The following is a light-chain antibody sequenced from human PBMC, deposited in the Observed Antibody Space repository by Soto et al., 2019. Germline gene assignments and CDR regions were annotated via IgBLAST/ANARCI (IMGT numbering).Light chain of an antibody. Sequence: QSVLTQPASVSGSPGQSITISCTGTSSDVGGYNYVSWYQQHPGKAPKLMIYDVSNRPSGVSNRFSGSKSGNTASLTISGLQAEDEADYYCCSYISSSTLMVFGGGTKLTVL. CDR1: SSDVGGYNY. J-gene: IGLJ2*01. CDR2: DVS. V-gene: IGLV2-14*01. CDR3: CSYISSSTLMV.